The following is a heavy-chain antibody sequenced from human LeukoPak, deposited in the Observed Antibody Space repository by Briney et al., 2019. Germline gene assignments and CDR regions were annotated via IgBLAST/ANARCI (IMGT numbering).Heavy chain of an antibody. D-gene: IGHD3-22*01. CDR1: GFTFSSYA. CDR3: ARDRDSSGLRDFDL. V-gene: IGHV3-23*01. CDR2: IVGAGGIT. Sequence: GGSLRLSCAASGFTFSSYAMNWVRQAPGKGLEWVSAIVGAGGITYYADSVKGRFTISRDNSKNTLYLQMNSLRAEDTAVYYCARDRDSSGLRDFDLWGRGTLVTVSA. J-gene: IGHJ2*01.